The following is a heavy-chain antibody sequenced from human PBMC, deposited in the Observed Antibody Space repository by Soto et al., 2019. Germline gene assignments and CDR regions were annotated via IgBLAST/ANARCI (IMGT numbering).Heavy chain of an antibody. V-gene: IGHV1-18*01. CDR2: ISVYNGNI. Sequence: ASVKVSCKASGYTFTSYGISWVRQGPGQGIEWMGWISVYNGNIKYAQRFQGRVTMTIDTSTNTAYMELRSLRSDDTAVYYCASGSMGYCTNGVCSKSDYWGQGTLVTVSS. J-gene: IGHJ4*02. CDR1: GYTFTSYG. D-gene: IGHD2-8*01. CDR3: ASGSMGYCTNGVCSKSDY.